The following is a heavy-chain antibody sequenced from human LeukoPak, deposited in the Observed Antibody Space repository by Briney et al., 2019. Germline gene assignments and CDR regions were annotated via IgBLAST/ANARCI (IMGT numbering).Heavy chain of an antibody. J-gene: IGHJ5*02. CDR2: IYYSGST. CDR1: GGSISSGGYY. Sequence: SGTLSLTCTVSGGSISSGGYYWSWIRQHPGKGLEWIGYIYYSGSTYYNPSLKSRVTISVDTSKNQFSLKLSSVTAADTAVYYCARFYSALGFDPWGQGTLVTVSS. V-gene: IGHV4-31*03. D-gene: IGHD6-13*01. CDR3: ARFYSALGFDP.